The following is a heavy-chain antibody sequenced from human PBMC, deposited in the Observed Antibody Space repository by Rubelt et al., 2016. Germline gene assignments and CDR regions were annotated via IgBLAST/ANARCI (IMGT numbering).Heavy chain of an antibody. J-gene: IGHJ4*02. Sequence: QVQLQQWGAGLLKPSETLSLTCAVYGGSFSGYYWSWIRQHPGTGLEWIGPLYYIGGTVFRPSLKSRLTMSLDTSKNQFPRELSSVTSADTAVYYCARDFGRWGYFDSWGQGLLVTVSS. CDR3: ARDFGRWGYFDS. CDR2: LYYIGGT. CDR1: GGSFSGYY. D-gene: IGHD7-27*01. V-gene: IGHV4-34*01.